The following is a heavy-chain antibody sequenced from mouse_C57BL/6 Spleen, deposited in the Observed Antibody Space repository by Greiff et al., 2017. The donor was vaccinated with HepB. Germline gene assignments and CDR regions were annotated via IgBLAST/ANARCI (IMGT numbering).Heavy chain of an antibody. CDR1: GYTFTSYW. CDR3: ARWGSYYSNTRYFDY. Sequence: QVQLQQPGAELVRPGSSVKLSCKASGYTFTSYWMDWVKQRPGQGLEWIGNIYPSDSETHYNQKFKDKATLTVDKSSSTAYMQLSSLTSEDSAVYYCARWGSYYSNTRYFDYWGQGTTLTVSS. V-gene: IGHV1-61*01. D-gene: IGHD2-5*01. J-gene: IGHJ2*01. CDR2: IYPSDSET.